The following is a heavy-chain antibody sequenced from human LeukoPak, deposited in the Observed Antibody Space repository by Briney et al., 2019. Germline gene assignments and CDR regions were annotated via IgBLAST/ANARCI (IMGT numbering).Heavy chain of an antibody. V-gene: IGHV3-7*01. CDR2: IKQDGSEK. CDR1: GFTFSSYW. CDR3: ARVGYCSSTSCYEYGWFDP. J-gene: IGHJ5*02. D-gene: IGHD2-2*03. Sequence: GGSLRLSCAASGFTFSSYWMSWVRQAPGKGLEWVANIKQDGSEKYYVDSVKGRFTISRDNAKNSLYLQMNSLRAEDTAVYYCARVGYCSSTSCYEYGWFDPWGQGTLVTVSS.